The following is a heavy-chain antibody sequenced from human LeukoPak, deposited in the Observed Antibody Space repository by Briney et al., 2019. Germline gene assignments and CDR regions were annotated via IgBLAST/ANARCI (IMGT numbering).Heavy chain of an antibody. Sequence: PSETLSLTCAVYGGSFSGYYWSWIRQPPGKGLEWIGEINHSGSTNYNPSLKSRVTISVDTSKNQFSLKLSSVTAADTAVYYCARSRYSSSWYVYWGQGTLVTVSS. J-gene: IGHJ4*02. V-gene: IGHV4-34*01. CDR1: GGSFSGYY. CDR2: INHSGST. CDR3: ARSRYSSSWYVY. D-gene: IGHD6-13*01.